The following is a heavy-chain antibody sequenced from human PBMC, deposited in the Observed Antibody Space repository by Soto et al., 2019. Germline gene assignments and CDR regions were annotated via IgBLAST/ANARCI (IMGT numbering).Heavy chain of an antibody. CDR3: ARLWEYCSSTSCSYGTDV. Sequence: GASVKVSCKASGYTFTSYYMHWVRQAPGEGLEWMGIINPSGGSTSYAQKFQGRVTMTRDTSTSTVYMELSSLRSEDTAVYYCARLWEYCSSTSCSYGTDVWGQGTTVTVSS. CDR1: GYTFTSYY. J-gene: IGHJ6*02. V-gene: IGHV1-46*01. D-gene: IGHD2-2*01. CDR2: INPSGGST.